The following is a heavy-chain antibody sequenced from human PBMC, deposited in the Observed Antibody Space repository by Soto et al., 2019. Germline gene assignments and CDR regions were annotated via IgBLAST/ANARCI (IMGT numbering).Heavy chain of an antibody. D-gene: IGHD2-15*01. V-gene: IGHV3-23*01. CDR2: ISGSGGST. CDR1: GFTFSSYA. CDR3: ARARSVVAPGY. J-gene: IGHJ4*02. Sequence: GSLRLSCAASGFTFSSYAMSWVRQAPGKGLEWVSGISGSGGSTYYADSVKGRFTISRDNSKNSLYLQMNSLRAEDTAVYYCARARSVVAPGYWGQGTLVTVSS.